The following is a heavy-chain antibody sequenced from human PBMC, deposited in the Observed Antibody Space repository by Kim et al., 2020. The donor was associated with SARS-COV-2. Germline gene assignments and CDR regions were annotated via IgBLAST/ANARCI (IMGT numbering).Heavy chain of an antibody. CDR2: ISYDGSNK. CDR1: GFTFSSYA. Sequence: GSLRLSCAASGFTFSSYAMHWVRQAPGKGLEWVAVISYDGSNKYYADSVKGRFTISRDNSKNTLYLQMNSLRAEDTAVYYCARDGGTMTTYYGAYWGQGTLVTVSS. D-gene: IGHD4-17*01. V-gene: IGHV3-33*05. J-gene: IGHJ4*02. CDR3: ARDGGTMTTYYGAY.